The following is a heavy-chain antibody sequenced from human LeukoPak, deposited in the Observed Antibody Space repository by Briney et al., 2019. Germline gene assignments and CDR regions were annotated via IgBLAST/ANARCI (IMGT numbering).Heavy chain of an antibody. CDR1: GGTFSSYA. V-gene: IGHV1-69*13. J-gene: IGHJ4*02. Sequence: SVKVSCKASGGTFSSYAISWVRQAPGQGLEWTGGIIPIFGTANYAQKFQGKVTITADESTSTAYMELSSLRSEDTAVYYCARSALSSAVVVTAPDYWGQGTLVTVSS. CDR2: IIPIFGTA. D-gene: IGHD2-21*02. CDR3: ARSALSSAVVVTAPDY.